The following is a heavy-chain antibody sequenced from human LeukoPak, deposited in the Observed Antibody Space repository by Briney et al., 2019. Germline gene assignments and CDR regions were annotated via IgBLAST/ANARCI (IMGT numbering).Heavy chain of an antibody. D-gene: IGHD5-24*01. Sequence: ASVRVSCRASGYTFTVYYIHWVRQAPGQGLEWMGWINPNIGGTNYSQKFQGRVTMTRDTSISTAYMELTRLRSDDTAIYYCAREGAKGSGYNFDYWGQGTLVTVSS. CDR2: INPNIGGT. CDR3: AREGAKGSGYNFDY. V-gene: IGHV1-2*02. CDR1: GYTFTVYY. J-gene: IGHJ4*02.